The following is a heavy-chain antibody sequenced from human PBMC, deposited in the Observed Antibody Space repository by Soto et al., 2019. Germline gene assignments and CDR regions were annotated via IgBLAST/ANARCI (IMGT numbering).Heavy chain of an antibody. D-gene: IGHD6-19*01. J-gene: IGHJ4*02. CDR2: IIPILGIA. CDR3: ARGAVAGTRGDY. V-gene: IGHV1-69*02. Sequence: QVQLVQSGADEKKPGSSVKVSCKASGGTFSSYTISWVRQAPGQGLEWMGRIIPILGIANYAQKFQGRVTITADKSTSTAYMELSSLRSEDTAVYYCARGAVAGTRGDYWGQGTLVTVSS. CDR1: GGTFSSYT.